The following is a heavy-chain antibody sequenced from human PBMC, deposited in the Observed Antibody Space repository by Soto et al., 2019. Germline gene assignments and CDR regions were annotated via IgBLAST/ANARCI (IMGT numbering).Heavy chain of an antibody. D-gene: IGHD6-25*01. V-gene: IGHV3-9*01. Sequence: PGGSLRLSCAASGFTFDDFAMHWVRQAPGKGLEWVSGVDWNSGSTAYADSVKGRFTISRDNARNSLYLQMNSLRAEDTALYYCVKGRGSYEVKFGMDVRGQGTTGTVS. CDR2: VDWNSGST. CDR3: VKGRGSYEVKFGMDV. J-gene: IGHJ6*02. CDR1: GFTFDDFA.